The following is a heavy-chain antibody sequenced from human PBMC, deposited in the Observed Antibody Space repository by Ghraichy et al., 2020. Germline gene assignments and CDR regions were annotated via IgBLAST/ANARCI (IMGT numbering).Heavy chain of an antibody. CDR1: GFSFSRHW. D-gene: IGHD4-17*01. CDR2: IKSDGSDR. CDR3: ARDPYGDYKYGGTDY. Sequence: GGSLRLSSAASGFSFSRHWMSWVRQAPGKGLEWVASIKSDGSDRFYVDSVKGRFTISRDNAKNSVSLEMNSLRAEDTAVYYCARDPYGDYKYGGTDYWGQGTLVSVSS. V-gene: IGHV3-7*01. J-gene: IGHJ4*02.